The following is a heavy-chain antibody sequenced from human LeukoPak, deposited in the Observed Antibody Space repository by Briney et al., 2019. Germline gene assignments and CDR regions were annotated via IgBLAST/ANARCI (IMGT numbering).Heavy chain of an antibody. CDR1: GDSFSSHY. D-gene: IGHD4-17*01. Sequence: SETLSLTCAVSGDSFSSHYWTWIRQSPGTGLEWIGYISHIGRTNYNPSLKSRVTISIGTSKNQFSLKLRSVTAADTAVYYCARDLVTVTRGFDIWGQGTMVSVSS. CDR3: ARDLVTVTRGFDI. V-gene: IGHV4-59*11. J-gene: IGHJ3*02. CDR2: ISHIGRT.